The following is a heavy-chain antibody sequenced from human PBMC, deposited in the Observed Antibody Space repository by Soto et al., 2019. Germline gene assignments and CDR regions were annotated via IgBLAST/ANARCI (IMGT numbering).Heavy chain of an antibody. CDR1: GGSISNYY. CDR3: ARRLRYCSGGRCYPGAFDI. J-gene: IGHJ3*02. CDR2: IHYSGST. Sequence: SETLSLTCTVSGGSISNYYWSWIRQPPGKGLEWIGYIHYSGSTNYNPSLKSRVTISVDTSKNQFSLKLSSVTAPDTAVYFCARRLRYCSGGRCYPGAFDIWGQGTMVTVSS. V-gene: IGHV4-59*08. D-gene: IGHD2-15*01.